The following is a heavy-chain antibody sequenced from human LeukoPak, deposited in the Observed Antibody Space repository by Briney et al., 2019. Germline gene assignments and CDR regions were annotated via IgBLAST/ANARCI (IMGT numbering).Heavy chain of an antibody. CDR1: GFTFSSYS. J-gene: IGHJ4*02. CDR2: ISSSSSYI. V-gene: IGHV3-21*01. Sequence: GGSLRLSCAASGFTFSSYSMNWVRQAPGKGLEWVSSISSSSSYIYYADSVKGRFTISRDNAKNSLHLQMNSLRAEDTAVYYCARVSGYYDSSGYLIYWGQGTLVTVSS. CDR3: ARVSGYYDSSGYLIY. D-gene: IGHD3-22*01.